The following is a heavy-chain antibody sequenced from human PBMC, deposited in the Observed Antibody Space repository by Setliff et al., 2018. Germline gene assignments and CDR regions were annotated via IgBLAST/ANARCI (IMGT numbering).Heavy chain of an antibody. J-gene: IGHJ4*02. Sequence: ASVKVSCKSSGFTFTDYGITWVRQVPGQGLEWMGWINNYNFNTQYAQKFQGRVTVTTDTSTTTAYMELMSLRADDTAVYYCARLNFYVSSGYYYAPELWGQGTTVTVSS. CDR1: GFTFTDYG. D-gene: IGHD3-22*01. CDR3: ARLNFYVSSGYYYAPEL. CDR2: INNYNFNT. V-gene: IGHV1-18*01.